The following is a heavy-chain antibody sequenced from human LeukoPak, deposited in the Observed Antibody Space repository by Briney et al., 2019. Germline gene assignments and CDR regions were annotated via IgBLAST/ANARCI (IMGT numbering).Heavy chain of an antibody. CDR2: ISYDGSNE. V-gene: IGHV3-30*03. CDR3: ARVRAGYCTSTSCYTGMDV. D-gene: IGHD2-2*01. J-gene: IGHJ6*02. CDR1: GFTFSSYG. Sequence: PGRSLRLSCAASGFTFSSYGMHWVRQAPGKGLEWVALISYDGSNEYHADSVRGRFTISRDNSKFTLYMQMNSLRAEDTAVYYCARVRAGYCTSTSCYTGMDVWGQGTTVTVSS.